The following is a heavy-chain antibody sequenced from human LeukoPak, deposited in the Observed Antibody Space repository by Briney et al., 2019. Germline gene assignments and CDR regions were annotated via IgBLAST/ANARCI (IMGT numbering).Heavy chain of an antibody. V-gene: IGHV1-69*05. J-gene: IGHJ4*02. Sequence: SVKVSCKASGGTFSSYAISWVRQAPGHGLEWMGRIIPIFGTANYAQKFQGRVTITTDESTSTAYMELSSLRSEDTAVYYCARGTVTTFLEHYFDYWGQGTLVTVSS. CDR3: ARGTVTTFLEHYFDY. CDR2: IIPIFGTA. D-gene: IGHD4-11*01. CDR1: GGTFSSYA.